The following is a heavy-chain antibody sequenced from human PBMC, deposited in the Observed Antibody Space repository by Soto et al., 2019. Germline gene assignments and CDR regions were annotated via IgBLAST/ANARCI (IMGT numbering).Heavy chain of an antibody. CDR3: ARSRDDDSSGYYSYYFDY. J-gene: IGHJ4*02. CDR1: GGTFSSYA. V-gene: IGHV1-69*13. Sequence: SVKVSCKASGGTFSSYAISWVRQAPGQGLEWMGGIIPIFGTANYAQKFQGRVTITADESTSTAYMELSSLRSEDTAVYYCARSRDDDSSGYYSYYFDYWGQGTLVTVS. D-gene: IGHD3-22*01. CDR2: IIPIFGTA.